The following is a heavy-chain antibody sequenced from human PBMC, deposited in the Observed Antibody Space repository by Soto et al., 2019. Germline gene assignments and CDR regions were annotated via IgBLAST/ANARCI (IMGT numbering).Heavy chain of an antibody. CDR2: LYWDDEE. CDR3: ARSNGDLYPGTFDI. CDR1: GFSLATRGIG. Sequence: QITLKESGPTLVKPTQTLTLTCTFSGFSLATRGIGVGWTRQPPGKALEWLSLLYWDDEERYNPSLRSRLTNAKGTFKNQVVFTMPYMDPADTATYYCARSNGDLYPGTFDIWGQGTMVTVSS. V-gene: IGHV2-5*02. J-gene: IGHJ3*02. D-gene: IGHD1-26*01.